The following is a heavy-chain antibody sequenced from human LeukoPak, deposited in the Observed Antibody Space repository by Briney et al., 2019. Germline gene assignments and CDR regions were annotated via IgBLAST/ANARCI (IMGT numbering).Heavy chain of an antibody. J-gene: IGHJ3*02. V-gene: IGHV4-34*01. CDR2: INHSGST. CDR1: GGSFSDNY. CDR3: ASPTTVTTSAYRAFDI. Sequence: PSETLSLTCAVYGGSFSDNYRRWIRQPPGKGLEWIGEINHSGSTNYSPSLRSRVTISVDTSKNQFSLNLRSVTAADTAVYYCASPTTVTTSAYRAFDIWGQGTMVTVSA. D-gene: IGHD4-17*01.